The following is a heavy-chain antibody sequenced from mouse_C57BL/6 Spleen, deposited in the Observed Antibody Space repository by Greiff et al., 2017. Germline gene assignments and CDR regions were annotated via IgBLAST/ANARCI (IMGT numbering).Heavy chain of an antibody. Sequence: EVKLVESGGGLVKPGGSLKLSCAASGFTFSDYGMHWVRQAPEKGLEWVAYISSGSSTIYYADKVKGRFTISRDNAKNTLFLQMTSLRSEDTAMYYCARLPPGFYYAMDYWGQGTSVTVSS. CDR1: GFTFSDYG. CDR2: ISSGSSTI. CDR3: ARLPPGFYYAMDY. J-gene: IGHJ4*01. V-gene: IGHV5-17*01.